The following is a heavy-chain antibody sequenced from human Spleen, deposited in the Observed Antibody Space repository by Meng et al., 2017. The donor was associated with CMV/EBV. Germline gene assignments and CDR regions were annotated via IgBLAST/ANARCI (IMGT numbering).Heavy chain of an antibody. Sequence: GESLKISCAASGFTFGSHSMNWVRQAPGKGLEWVSSITGDSTYKHYADSLKGRFTISRDNAKNSLYLQMNSLRAEDTAVYHCAREGDCSGGSCTFDYWGQGTLVTVSS. CDR1: GFTFGSHS. D-gene: IGHD2-15*01. V-gene: IGHV3-21*01. J-gene: IGHJ4*02. CDR2: ITGDSTYK. CDR3: AREGDCSGGSCTFDY.